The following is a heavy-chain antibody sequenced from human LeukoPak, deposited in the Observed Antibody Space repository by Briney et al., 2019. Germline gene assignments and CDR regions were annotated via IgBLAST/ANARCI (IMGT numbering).Heavy chain of an antibody. CDR2: IFYSGST. V-gene: IGHV4-59*01. Sequence: SETLSLTCTVSDDSISNDYWGWIRQPPGKGLEWIGYIFYSGSTNYNPSLKGRLTISLDTSKKQLSLKLSSVTAADTAVYYCARAKKGVAGFFDYWGQGTLVTVSS. CDR1: DDSISNDY. CDR3: ARAKKGVAGFFDY. J-gene: IGHJ4*02. D-gene: IGHD6-19*01.